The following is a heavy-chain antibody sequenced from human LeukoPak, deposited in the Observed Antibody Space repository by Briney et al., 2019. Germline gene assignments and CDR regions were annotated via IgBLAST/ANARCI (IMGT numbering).Heavy chain of an antibody. CDR1: GGTFSSYA. V-gene: IGHV1-69*13. CDR3: AWGTGYCSSTSCSSYYFAY. D-gene: IGHD2-2*01. Sequence: VTVSCKASGGTFSSYAISWVRQAPGQGLEGMGGIIAIFGTANYAQKFQGRVTITADESRTTAYMELSSLRSEDTAVYYCAWGTGYCSSTSCSSYYFAYWGQGTLVTVSS. J-gene: IGHJ4*02. CDR2: IIAIFGTA.